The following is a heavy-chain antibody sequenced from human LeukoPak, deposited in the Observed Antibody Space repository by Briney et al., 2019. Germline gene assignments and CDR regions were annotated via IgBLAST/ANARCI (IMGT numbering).Heavy chain of an antibody. V-gene: IGHV4-59*01. CDR3: ARDSYDSSGYYPLDY. J-gene: IGHJ4*02. CDR2: IYYSGST. D-gene: IGHD3-22*01. CDR1: VDSISSYY. Sequence: SETLSLTCTVSVDSISSYYWSWIRQPPGPRLEWIGYIYYSGSTKYNPSLKSRVTISLDTSKNQFSLKLTSVAAADTAVYYCARDSYDSSGYYPLDYWGQGTLVTVSS.